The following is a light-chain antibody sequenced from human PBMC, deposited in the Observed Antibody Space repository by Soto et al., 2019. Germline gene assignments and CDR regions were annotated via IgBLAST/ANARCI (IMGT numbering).Light chain of an antibody. V-gene: IGKV1-5*03. CDR1: QSISRW. Sequence: DIHLTQSPSTLYASVGDRITITCRASQSISRWLAGYQQKPGKAPKRLIYTTSSLESCVPSRFSGSESGTEFTLTISSMQPDDFATDYCQHYKNESRTFGKGTKVEIK. J-gene: IGKJ1*01. CDR2: TTS. CDR3: QHYKNESRT.